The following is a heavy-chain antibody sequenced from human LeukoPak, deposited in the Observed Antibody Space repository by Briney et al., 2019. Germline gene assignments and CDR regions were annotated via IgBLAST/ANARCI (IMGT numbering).Heavy chain of an antibody. CDR3: VRDRGTYRPIDY. Sequence: GESLRLSRAASGFTFSSYAMHWVRQAPGKGLEWVAIIWSDGNNKYYADSVKGRFTISRDNAQNSLYLQMNSLRAEDTAIYYCVRDRGTYRPIDYWGQGTLVTVSS. J-gene: IGHJ4*02. CDR2: IWSDGNNK. D-gene: IGHD1-26*01. V-gene: IGHV3-33*01. CDR1: GFTFSSYA.